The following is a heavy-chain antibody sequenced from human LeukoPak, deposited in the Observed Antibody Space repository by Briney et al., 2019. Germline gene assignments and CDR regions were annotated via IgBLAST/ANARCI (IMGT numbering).Heavy chain of an antibody. CDR2: ISAGGGST. CDR3: AKRRIYSGNWEFDY. J-gene: IGHJ4*02. Sequence: QPGGSLRLSCAASGFTFSSYAMSWVRQAPGKGLEWVSGISAGGGSTYYADSVKGRFTMSRNNSKNTLYLEMNSLRGEDTAVYYCAKRRIYSGNWEFDYWGQGTLVTVSS. V-gene: IGHV3-23*01. D-gene: IGHD4-23*01. CDR1: GFTFSSYA.